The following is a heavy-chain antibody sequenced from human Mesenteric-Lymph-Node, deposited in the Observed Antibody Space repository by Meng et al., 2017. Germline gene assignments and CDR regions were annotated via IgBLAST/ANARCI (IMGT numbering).Heavy chain of an antibody. D-gene: IGHD3-22*01. CDR2: INPNSGGT. Sequence: ASVKVSCKASGYTFTGYYMHWVRQAPGQGLEWMGRINPNSGGTNYAQKFQGRVTMTRDTSISTAYMELSRLRSDDTAVYYCARDRGTYYYDSSGYPSRGTSFLRWGQGTLVTVSS. CDR3: ARDRGTYYYDSSGYPSRGTSFLR. V-gene: IGHV1-2*06. CDR1: GYTFTGYY. J-gene: IGHJ4*02.